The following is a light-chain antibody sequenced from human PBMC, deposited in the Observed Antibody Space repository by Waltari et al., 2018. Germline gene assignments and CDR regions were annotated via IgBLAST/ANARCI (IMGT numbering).Light chain of an antibody. J-gene: IGKJ1*01. Sequence: IHLTQSPSSLPASIGEPVTITCRASQTINNYLNWYQQETGKAPRLLVYGASTLRSGVHPRFSGSGSGTEFTLTISGLQPEDFASYHCQQSYNMPWTFGQGTKVEI. CDR2: GAS. CDR3: QQSYNMPWT. CDR1: QTINNY. V-gene: IGKV1-39*01.